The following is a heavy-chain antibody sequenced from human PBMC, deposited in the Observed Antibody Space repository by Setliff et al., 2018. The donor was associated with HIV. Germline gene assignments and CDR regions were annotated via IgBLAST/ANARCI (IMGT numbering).Heavy chain of an antibody. CDR2: IYYSGST. CDR1: GGSISSYY. CDR3: ARPSLGIGGGSMFNN. J-gene: IGHJ4*02. D-gene: IGHD3-3*01. V-gene: IGHV4-59*08. Sequence: SETLSLTCTVSGGSISSYYWSWIRQPPGKGLEWIGYIYYSGSTNYNPSLKSRVTISVDTSKNQFSLKLSSVTAADTAVYYCARPSLGIGGGSMFNNWGQGTLVTVSS.